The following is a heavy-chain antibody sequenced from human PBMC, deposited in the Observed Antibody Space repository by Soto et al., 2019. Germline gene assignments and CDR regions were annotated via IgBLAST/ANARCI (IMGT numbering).Heavy chain of an antibody. J-gene: IGHJ4*02. D-gene: IGHD1-1*01. CDR3: ARSPFRNDTDPY. CDR2: INTDGTTT. CDR1: GFTFSDYW. V-gene: IGHV3-74*01. Sequence: GGSLRLSCEVSGFTFSDYWIHWVRQAPGKGLVWVSRINTDGTTTDYADSVEGRFSISRDNAKKTAFLQMNSLRADDTAVYYCARSPFRNDTDPYWGQGTLVTVSS.